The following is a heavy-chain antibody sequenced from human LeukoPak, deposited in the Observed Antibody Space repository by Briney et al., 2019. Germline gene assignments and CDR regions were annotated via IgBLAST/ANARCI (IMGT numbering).Heavy chain of an antibody. D-gene: IGHD5-24*01. V-gene: IGHV5-51*01. CDR2: IYPADSDT. Sequence: GESLKISCKGSGYSFPNYWIGWVRQMPGQGLEWMGIIYPADSDTRYSPAFQGQVTISADKSINTAYLQWASLKASDTAMYYCARRKGDGYNSPFDYWGQGTLVTVSS. CDR1: GYSFPNYW. J-gene: IGHJ4*02. CDR3: ARRKGDGYNSPFDY.